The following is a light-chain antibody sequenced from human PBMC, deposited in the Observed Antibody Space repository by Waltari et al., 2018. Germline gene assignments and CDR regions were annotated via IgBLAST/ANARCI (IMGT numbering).Light chain of an antibody. J-gene: IGLJ3*02. CDR2: SNT. CDR1: NSNIGTNY. V-gene: IGLV1-47*01. CDR3: AAWDDSLSVWV. Sequence: QSVLTQPPSASGTPGQRVTISCSGSNSNIGTNYVYWYQQLPETAPKLLIYSNTQRPSGVPDRFSGSKSGTSASLAISGLRSEDEADYYCAAWDDSLSVWVFGGGTKLTVL.